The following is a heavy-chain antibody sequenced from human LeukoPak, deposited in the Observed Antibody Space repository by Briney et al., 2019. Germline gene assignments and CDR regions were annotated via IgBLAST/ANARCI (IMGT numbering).Heavy chain of an antibody. V-gene: IGHV3-33*01. D-gene: IGHD4-11*01. CDR1: GFSFSAYG. CDR3: TRAPYSNYVNLDY. J-gene: IGHJ4*02. CDR2: IWYDGSNK. Sequence: GGSLRLSCAASGFSFSAYGMHWVRQAPGKGLEWVAYIWYDGSNKYYANSVKGRFTISRDTSKSTLYLQMNSLKTEDTAVYYCTRAPYSNYVNLDYWGQGTLVTVSS.